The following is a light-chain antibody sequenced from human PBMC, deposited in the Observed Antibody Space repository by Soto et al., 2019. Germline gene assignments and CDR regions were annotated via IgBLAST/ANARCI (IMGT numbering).Light chain of an antibody. Sequence: EIVLTQSPATLSLSPGEIATLSCRASQSVSSYLAWYQQKPGQAPRLLIYDASNRATGIPARFSGSGSGTDFTLTISSLEPEDVAVYYCQQRSNWPRTFGQGTNVEIK. CDR1: QSVSSY. J-gene: IGKJ1*01. CDR2: DAS. V-gene: IGKV3-11*01. CDR3: QQRSNWPRT.